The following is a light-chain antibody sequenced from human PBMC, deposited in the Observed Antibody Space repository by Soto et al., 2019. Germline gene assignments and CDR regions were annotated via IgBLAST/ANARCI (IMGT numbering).Light chain of an antibody. V-gene: IGKV3-20*01. J-gene: IGKJ5*01. CDR1: QSVSSNY. CDR2: AVS. Sequence: EIVFTHAPGTLSLSPGEIATLSCMASQSVSSNYLAWYQQRPGQPPRLLIYAVSSRATGIPDRFSGSGSATDFTLTISRLESEDFAVYYCQQYGRSPTFGQGTRLENK. CDR3: QQYGRSPT.